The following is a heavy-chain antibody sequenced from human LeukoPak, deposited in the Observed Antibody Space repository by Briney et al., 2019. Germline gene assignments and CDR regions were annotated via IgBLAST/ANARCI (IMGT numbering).Heavy chain of an antibody. CDR3: ARRNTVVTHNWFDP. CDR1: GSSIANDY. Sequence: PSETLSLTCAVSGSSIANDYWSWIRQPPGKGLEWIGHIYYTGSTNYNPSLKSRVTISVDTSKNQFSLKLSSVTAADAAVYYCARRNTVVTHNWFDPWGQGTLVTVSS. D-gene: IGHD4-23*01. V-gene: IGHV4-59*08. J-gene: IGHJ5*02. CDR2: IYYTGST.